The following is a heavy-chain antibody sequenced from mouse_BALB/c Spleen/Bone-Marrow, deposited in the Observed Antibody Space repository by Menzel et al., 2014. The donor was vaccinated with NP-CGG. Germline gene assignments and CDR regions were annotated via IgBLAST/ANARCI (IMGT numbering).Heavy chain of an antibody. V-gene: IGHV3-2*02. CDR3: ARKALYYAMDY. CDR1: GYSITSDYA. Sequence: EVKLMESGPGLVKPSQSLSLTCTVTGYSITSDYAWNWIRQFPGNKLEWMGYISYSGSTSYNPSLKSRIPITRDTSKNQFFLQLNSVTTEDTATYYCARKALYYAMDYWGQGTSVTVSS. CDR2: ISYSGST. J-gene: IGHJ4*01.